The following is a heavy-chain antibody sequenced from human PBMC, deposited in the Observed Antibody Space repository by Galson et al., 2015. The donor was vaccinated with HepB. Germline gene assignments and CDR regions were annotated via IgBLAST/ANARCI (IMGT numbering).Heavy chain of an antibody. CDR3: ARGETYYNSGNFAPFDP. CDR1: GFTFGTYV. CDR2: MSNDGIKT. Sequence: SLRLSCADSGFTFGTYVMHWVRQAPGKGLEWVSVMSNDGIKTSYADSVKGRFTISRDNSKNTLYPQMNSLRVEDTAVYFCARGETYYNSGNFAPFDPWGQGTLVTVSS. V-gene: IGHV3-30-3*01. D-gene: IGHD3-10*01. J-gene: IGHJ5*02.